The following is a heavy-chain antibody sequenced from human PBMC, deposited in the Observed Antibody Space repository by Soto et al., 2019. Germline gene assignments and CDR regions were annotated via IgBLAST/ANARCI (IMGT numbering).Heavy chain of an antibody. CDR2: ILYDGSNK. V-gene: IGHV3-30-3*01. J-gene: IGHJ4*02. CDR1: GFTFSSYI. Sequence: GGSLRLSCEASGFTFSSYIMHWVRQAPGKGLEWVAVILYDGSNKYYADSVKGRFSISRDNSKNTLYLQMNSLRDEDTSVYYCARDDEGGSYCDLGYWGQGTQVTVSS. D-gene: IGHD3-10*01. CDR3: ARDDEGGSYCDLGY.